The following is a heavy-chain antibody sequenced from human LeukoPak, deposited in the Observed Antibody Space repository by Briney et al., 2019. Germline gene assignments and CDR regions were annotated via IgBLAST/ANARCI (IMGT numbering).Heavy chain of an antibody. CDR3: ARDNNQYYYGSGSTKNYYYYGMDV. D-gene: IGHD3-10*01. J-gene: IGHJ6*02. CDR1: GYTSTSYG. CDR2: ISAYNGNT. Sequence: ASVKVSCKASGYTSTSYGISWVRQAPGQGLEWMGWISAYNGNTNYAQKLQGRVTMTTDTSTSTAYMELRSLRSDDTAVYYCARDNNQYYYGSGSTKNYYYYGMDVWGQGTTVTVSS. V-gene: IGHV1-18*01.